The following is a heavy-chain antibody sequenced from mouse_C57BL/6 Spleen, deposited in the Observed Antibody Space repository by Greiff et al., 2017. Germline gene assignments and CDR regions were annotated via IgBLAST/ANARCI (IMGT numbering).Heavy chain of an antibody. V-gene: IGHV5-6*01. D-gene: IGHD1-1*01. J-gene: IGHJ4*01. CDR1: GFTFSSYG. CDR2: ISSGGSYD. CDR3: ARDTTYYAMDY. Sequence: EVMLVESGGDLVQPGGSLKLSCAASGFTFSSYGMSWVRQTPDKRLEWVATISSGGSYDYYPDSVKGRFTISRDNAKNTLYLQISSLESEDTAMYYCARDTTYYAMDYWGQGTSVTVSS.